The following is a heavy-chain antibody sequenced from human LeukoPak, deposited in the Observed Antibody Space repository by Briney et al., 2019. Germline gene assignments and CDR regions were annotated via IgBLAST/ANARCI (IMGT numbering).Heavy chain of an antibody. V-gene: IGHV3-53*01. CDR1: GFTVSSNY. Sequence: GGSLRLSCAASGFTVSSNYMSWVRQAPGKGLEWVSVIYSGGSTYYADPVKGRFTISRDNSKNTLHPQMNSLRAGDTAVYYCARGVGSGSRLRAGDYWGQGTLVTVSS. D-gene: IGHD1-26*01. CDR2: IYSGGST. CDR3: ARGVGSGSRLRAGDY. J-gene: IGHJ4*02.